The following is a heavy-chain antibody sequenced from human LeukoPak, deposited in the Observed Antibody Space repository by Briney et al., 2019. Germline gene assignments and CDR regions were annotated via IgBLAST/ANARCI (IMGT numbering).Heavy chain of an antibody. V-gene: IGHV3-23*01. CDR2: ISGSGGST. CDR3: ARGVLRFLEWLDYYYYMDV. Sequence: GGSLRLSCAASGFTFSCYAMSWVRQAPGKWLEWVSAISGSGGSTYYADSVKGRFTISRDNSKNTLYLQMNSLRAEDTAVYYCARGVLRFLEWLDYYYYMDVWGKGTTVTVSS. CDR1: GFTFSCYA. D-gene: IGHD3-3*01. J-gene: IGHJ6*03.